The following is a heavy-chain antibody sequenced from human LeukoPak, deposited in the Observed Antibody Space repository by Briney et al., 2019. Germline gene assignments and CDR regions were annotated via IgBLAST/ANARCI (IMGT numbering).Heavy chain of an antibody. V-gene: IGHV4-61*02. Sequence: SETLSLTCTVSGGSISSGSYYCSWLQQPAGKGLEWIGRIYTSGSTNYNSSLKSRVTISVDTSKNQFSVKLSSVTAADRAVYYGASLYPYGSVDYWGQGTMVTVSS. CDR3: ASLYPYGSVDY. D-gene: IGHD5-24*01. J-gene: IGHJ4*02. CDR1: GGSISSGSYY. CDR2: IYTSGST.